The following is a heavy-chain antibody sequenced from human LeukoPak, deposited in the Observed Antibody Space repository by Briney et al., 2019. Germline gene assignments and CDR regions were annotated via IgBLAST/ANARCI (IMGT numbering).Heavy chain of an antibody. V-gene: IGHV3-53*01. Sequence: GGSLRLSCAASGFTVSGNYMSWVCQAPGKGLEWISVIYSGGDIAYADSVKGRFTISSDTSQNKLYLHMNSLRVEDTAVYYCAGGTDFWSGYCFDSWGQGTLVTVSS. CDR2: IYSGGDI. CDR3: AGGTDFWSGYCFDS. CDR1: GFTVSGNY. J-gene: IGHJ4*02. D-gene: IGHD3-3*01.